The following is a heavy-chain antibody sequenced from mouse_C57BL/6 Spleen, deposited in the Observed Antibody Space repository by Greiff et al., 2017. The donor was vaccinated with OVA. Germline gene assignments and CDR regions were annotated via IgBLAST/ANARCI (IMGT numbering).Heavy chain of an antibody. CDR1: GYAFSSSW. J-gene: IGHJ4*01. CDR3: ARAGTEYYYAMDY. D-gene: IGHD4-1*01. CDR2: IYPGDGDT. Sequence: QVQLKESGPELVKPGASVKISCKASGYAFSSSWMNWVKQRPGKGLEWIGRIYPGDGDTNYNGKFKGKATLTADKSSSTAYMQLSSLTSEDSAVYFCARAGTEYYYAMDYWGQGTSVTVSS. V-gene: IGHV1-82*01.